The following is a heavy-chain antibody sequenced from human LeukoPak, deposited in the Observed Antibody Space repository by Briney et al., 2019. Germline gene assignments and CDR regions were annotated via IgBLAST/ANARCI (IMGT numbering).Heavy chain of an antibody. Sequence: PSETLSLTCTVSGYSISSGYYWGWIRQPPGKGLEWIGSIYHSGSTYYNPSLKSRVTISVDTSKNQFSLKLSSVTAADTAVYYCARDLGGQLDYFDYWGQGTLVTVSS. CDR3: ARDLGGQLDYFDY. D-gene: IGHD6-6*01. CDR2: IYHSGST. J-gene: IGHJ4*02. CDR1: GYSISSGYY. V-gene: IGHV4-38-2*02.